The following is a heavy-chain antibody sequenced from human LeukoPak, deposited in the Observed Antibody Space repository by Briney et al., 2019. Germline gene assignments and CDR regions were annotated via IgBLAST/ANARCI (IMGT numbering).Heavy chain of an antibody. CDR1: GYSISSGYY. CDR2: INHSGST. J-gene: IGHJ6*03. CDR3: ARGLGYCSSTSCYTRMSYYMGV. D-gene: IGHD2-2*02. V-gene: IGHV4-34*01. Sequence: SETLSRTCAVSGYSISSGYYWSWIRQPPGKGLEWIGEINHSGSTNYNPSLKSRVTISVDTSMNQFSLKLSSVTAADTAVYYCARGLGYCSSTSCYTRMSYYMGVWGKGTTVTVSS.